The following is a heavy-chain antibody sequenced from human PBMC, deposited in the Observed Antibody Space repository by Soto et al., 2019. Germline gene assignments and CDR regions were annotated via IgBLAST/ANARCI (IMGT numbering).Heavy chain of an antibody. J-gene: IGHJ3*02. CDR3: ARKGGDYYDSSGQYAFDI. CDR2: IYYSGST. Sequence: QVQLQESGPGLVKPSQTLSLTCTVSGGSISSGDYYWSWIRQPPGKGLEWIGYIYYSGSTYYNPSINSQVTISVDTSKNQFSLKLSSVTAADTAVYYCARKGGDYYDSSGQYAFDIWGQGTMVTVSS. CDR1: GGSISSGDYY. D-gene: IGHD3-22*01. V-gene: IGHV4-30-4*01.